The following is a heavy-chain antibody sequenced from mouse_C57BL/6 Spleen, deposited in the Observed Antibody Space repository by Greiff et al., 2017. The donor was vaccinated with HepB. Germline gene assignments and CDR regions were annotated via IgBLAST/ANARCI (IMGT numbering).Heavy chain of an antibody. D-gene: IGHD3-2*02. J-gene: IGHJ3*01. CDR1: GYTFTSYW. CDR2: IHPSDSDT. Sequence: QVHVKQPGAELVKPGASVKVSCKASGYTFTSYWMHWVKQRPGQGLEWIGRIHPSDSDTNYNQKFKGKATLTVDKSSSTAYMQLSSLTSEDSAVYYCAIEGAQAAWFAYWGQGTLVTVSA. CDR3: AIEGAQAAWFAY. V-gene: IGHV1-74*01.